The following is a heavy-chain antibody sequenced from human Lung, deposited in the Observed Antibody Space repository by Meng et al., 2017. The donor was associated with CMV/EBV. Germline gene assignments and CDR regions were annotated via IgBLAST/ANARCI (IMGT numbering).Heavy chain of an antibody. V-gene: IGHV1-2*02. Sequence: SVKVSXKASGYTFTDYYMHWVRQAPGQGLEWMGWINPNSGGTNYAQKFHDRVTMTRDTSISTAYMELRRLTSDDSAVYYCATLPPVAARYYYNGFDVWGQGXTVTVSS. CDR1: GYTFTDYY. CDR2: INPNSGGT. CDR3: ATLPPVAARYYYNGFDV. D-gene: IGHD6-19*01. J-gene: IGHJ6*02.